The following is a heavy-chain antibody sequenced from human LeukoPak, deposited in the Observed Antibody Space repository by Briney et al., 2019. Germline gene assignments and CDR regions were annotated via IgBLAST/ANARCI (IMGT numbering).Heavy chain of an antibody. Sequence: ASVKVSCKASGYTFTGYYMHWVRQAPGQGLEWMGWINPNSGGTNYAQKFQGRVTMTRDTSNSTAYMELSRLRSDDTAVYYCARDRVRIAAAGKGWFDPWGQGTLVTVSS. CDR1: GYTFTGYY. J-gene: IGHJ5*02. CDR2: INPNSGGT. D-gene: IGHD6-13*01. V-gene: IGHV1-2*02. CDR3: ARDRVRIAAAGKGWFDP.